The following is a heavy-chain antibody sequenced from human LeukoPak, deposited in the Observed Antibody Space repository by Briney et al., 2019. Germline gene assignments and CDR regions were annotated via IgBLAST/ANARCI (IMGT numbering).Heavy chain of an antibody. Sequence: ETLSLTCTVSAYSTISGYYWGWIRQPPGQGLEWIGRIYHSGSTYYNPSIKRRVTISVDKSKNQFSLMLSSVTAADTTVFYCARDHDYDYVWGSYGGKNAFDIWGQGTMVTVSS. V-gene: IGHV4-38-2*02. D-gene: IGHD3-16*01. CDR3: ARDHDYDYVWGSYGGKNAFDI. CDR2: IYHSGST. J-gene: IGHJ3*02. CDR1: AYSTISGYY.